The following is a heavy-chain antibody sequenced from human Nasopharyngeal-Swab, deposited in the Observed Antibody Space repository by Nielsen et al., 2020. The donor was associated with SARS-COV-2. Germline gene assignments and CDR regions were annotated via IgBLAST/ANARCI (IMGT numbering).Heavy chain of an antibody. D-gene: IGHD2-15*01. J-gene: IGHJ4*02. V-gene: IGHV3-33*01. Sequence: GSLRLSCVASGFSFRDYGMHWVRQTPGKGLEWVAVILYDGIKKYYGDSVKGRFTISRDISMNTLYLQMNSLRVEDTAVYYCARDSDTNSQYSQFDYWGQGTQVTVSS. CDR2: ILYDGIKK. CDR3: ARDSDTNSQYSQFDY. CDR1: GFSFRDYG.